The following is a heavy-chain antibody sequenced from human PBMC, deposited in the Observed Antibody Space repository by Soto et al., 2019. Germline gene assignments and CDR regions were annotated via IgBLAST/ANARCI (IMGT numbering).Heavy chain of an antibody. D-gene: IGHD3-3*02. CDR2: IMPIFATP. V-gene: IGHV1-69*12. Sequence: QVQLMQSGAEVKKPGSSVKVSCKASGGTFSTSAISWVRQAPGEGLEWVGGIMPIFATPDYAQKFQGRATISADESTATAYLELTSLTTDDTAVYYCAGDKDRQQLGGNYYYILDVWGQGTAITVSS. CDR1: GGTFSTSA. CDR3: AGDKDRQQLGGNYYYILDV. J-gene: IGHJ6*02.